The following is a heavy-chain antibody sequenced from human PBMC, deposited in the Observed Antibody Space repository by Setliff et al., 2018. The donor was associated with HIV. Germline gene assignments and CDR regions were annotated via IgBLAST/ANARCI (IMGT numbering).Heavy chain of an antibody. D-gene: IGHD3-3*01. Sequence: ASVKVSCKASGGTFSRSVFSWVRQAPGQGLQWMGRFIPVFGATKYAQGFQSRVTITADRSTSTVHMELRSLRSEDTAVYYCARELKGVYDSWSSSDPPYYFDNWSQGTLVTVSS. J-gene: IGHJ4*02. CDR1: GGTFSRSV. V-gene: IGHV1-69*06. CDR3: ARELKGVYDSWSSSDPPYYFDN. CDR2: FIPVFGAT.